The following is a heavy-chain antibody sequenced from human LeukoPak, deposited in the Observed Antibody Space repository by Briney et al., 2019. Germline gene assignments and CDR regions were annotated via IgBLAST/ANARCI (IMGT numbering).Heavy chain of an antibody. J-gene: IGHJ3*02. D-gene: IGHD4-17*01. CDR2: ISSSSSYI. CDR1: GFTFSSYS. CDR3: ARAAYGFDAFDI. V-gene: IGHV3-21*01. Sequence: PRGSLRLSCAASGFTFSSYSMNWVRQAPGKGLEWVSSISSSSSYIYYADSVKGRFTISRDNAKNSLYLQMNSLRAEDTAVYYCARAAYGFDAFDIWGQGTMVTVSS.